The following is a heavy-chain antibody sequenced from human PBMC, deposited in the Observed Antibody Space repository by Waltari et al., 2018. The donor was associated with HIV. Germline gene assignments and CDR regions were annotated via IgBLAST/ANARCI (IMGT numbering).Heavy chain of an antibody. J-gene: IGHJ6*01. D-gene: IGHD2-15*01. Sequence: QVRLLQSGAEVKKPGASVRVSCKTSGYTFTDYYIHWVRQAPGQGLEWVACGNPRSGGEKYAPKFQGRVTLTRDTSSTTAYIYFTNLRPDDTAVYFCARVDCGGGSCLPWKYPYLYAMDVWGQGTTVTVSP. CDR1: GYTFTDYY. CDR3: ARVDCGGGSCLPWKYPYLYAMDV. V-gene: IGHV1-2*02. CDR2: GNPRSGGE.